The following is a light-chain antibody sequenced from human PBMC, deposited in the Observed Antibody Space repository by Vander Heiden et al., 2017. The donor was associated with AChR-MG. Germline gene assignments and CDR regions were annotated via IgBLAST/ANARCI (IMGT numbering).Light chain of an antibody. Sequence: EIVLTQSPATLSLSPGERATLSCRASQSVSSYLAWYQQKPGQAPRLLIYDASNRATGIPARFSGSGSGTDFTLTISSLEPEDFAVYYCQQRSNWPPSFTLGNGTKVYIK. CDR1: QSVSSY. V-gene: IGKV3-11*01. CDR3: QQRSNWPPSFT. J-gene: IGKJ3*01. CDR2: DAS.